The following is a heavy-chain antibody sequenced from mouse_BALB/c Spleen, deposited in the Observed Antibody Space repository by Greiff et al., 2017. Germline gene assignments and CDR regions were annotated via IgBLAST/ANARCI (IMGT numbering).Heavy chain of an antibody. V-gene: IGHV5-17*02. CDR1: GFTFSSFG. D-gene: IGHD1-1*01. CDR3: ARGGLLRSHAMDY. Sequence: EVQRVESGGGLVQPGGSRKLSCAASGFTFSSFGMHWVRQAPEKGLEWVAYISSGSSTIYYADTVKGRFTISRDNPKNTLFLQMTSLRSEDTAMYYCARGGLLRSHAMDYWGQGTSVTVSS. CDR2: ISSGSSTI. J-gene: IGHJ4*01.